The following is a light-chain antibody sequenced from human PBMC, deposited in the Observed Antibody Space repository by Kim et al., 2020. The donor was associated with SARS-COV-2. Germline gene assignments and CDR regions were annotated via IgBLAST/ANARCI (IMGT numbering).Light chain of an antibody. Sequence: PGGTVNLPCDSRTEAVTSGHYPFWLQQKPGQVPRTLIYGTPSGRTWAPARFSGSLVGGKAALTLSGARPEDEAVYYCLLSYSGTQVFGGGTQLTVL. J-gene: IGLJ2*01. CDR2: GTP. CDR1: TEAVTSGHY. V-gene: IGLV7-46*01. CDR3: LLSYSGTQV.